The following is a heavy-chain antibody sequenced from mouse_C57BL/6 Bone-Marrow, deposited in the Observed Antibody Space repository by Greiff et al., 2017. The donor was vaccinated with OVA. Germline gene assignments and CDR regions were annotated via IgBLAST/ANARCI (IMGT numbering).Heavy chain of an antibody. V-gene: IGHV1-19*01. CDR1: GYTFTDYY. D-gene: IGHD1-1*01. Sequence: VQLKESGPVLVKPGASVKMSCKASGYTFTDYYMNWVKQSHGKSLEWIGVINPYNGGTSYNQKLKGKATLTVDKSSSTAYMELNSLTSEDSAVYYCARRDLLRSRYFDVWGTGTTVTVSS. CDR3: ARRDLLRSRYFDV. CDR2: INPYNGGT. J-gene: IGHJ1*03.